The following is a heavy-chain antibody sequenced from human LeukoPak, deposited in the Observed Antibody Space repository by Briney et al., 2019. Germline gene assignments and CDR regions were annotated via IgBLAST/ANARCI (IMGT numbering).Heavy chain of an antibody. CDR1: GFTFSSYA. Sequence: GGSLRLSCAASGFTFSSYAMHWVRQAPGKGLEWVAVISYDGSNKYYADSVKGRFTISRDNSKNTLYLQMNSLRAEDTAVYYCAKASNPPRDWGQGTLVTVSS. D-gene: IGHD1-14*01. CDR3: AKASNPPRD. CDR2: ISYDGSNK. J-gene: IGHJ4*02. V-gene: IGHV3-30-3*01.